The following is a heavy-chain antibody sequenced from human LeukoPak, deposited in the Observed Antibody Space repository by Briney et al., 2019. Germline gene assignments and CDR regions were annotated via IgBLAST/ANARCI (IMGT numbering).Heavy chain of an antibody. CDR1: GFRFSSYW. CDR2: IKQDGSEK. J-gene: IGHJ4*02. D-gene: IGHD4-23*01. V-gene: IGHV3-7*01. Sequence: GGSLRVSCAASGFRFSSYWMSWVRQAPGKGLEWVANIKQDGSEKYYVDSVKGRLTISRDNAKNSLYLQMNSLGAEDTAVYYCATDGGPFENWGQGTLVTVSS. CDR3: ATDGGPFEN.